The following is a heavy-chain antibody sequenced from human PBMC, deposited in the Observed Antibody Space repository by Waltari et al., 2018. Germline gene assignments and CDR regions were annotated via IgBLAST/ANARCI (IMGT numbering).Heavy chain of an antibody. CDR3: ATTWGY. CDR2: IYFGDSTT. D-gene: IGHD1-26*01. V-gene: IGHV5-51*01. CDR1: GHSLTNYW. Sequence: EEQLVQSGVEVKKPGESLKISCKTSGHSLTNYWIGWVRQVPGKGLEWVAFIYFGDSTTGYSPSFQGQVTISVDKSINTAYLQWNSLKASDTAIYYCATTWGYWGQGTLVTVSS. J-gene: IGHJ4*02.